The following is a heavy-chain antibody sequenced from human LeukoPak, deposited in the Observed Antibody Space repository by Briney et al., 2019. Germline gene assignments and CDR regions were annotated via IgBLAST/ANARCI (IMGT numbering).Heavy chain of an antibody. CDR3: AGIAAAGNFDY. CDR2: ISSSSSYI. D-gene: IGHD6-13*01. J-gene: IGHJ4*02. V-gene: IGHV3-21*01. Sequence: NPGGSLRLSCAASGFTFSSYSMNWVRQAPGKGLEWVSSISSSSSYIYYADSVKGRFTISRDNAKNSLYLQMNSLRAEDTAVYYCAGIAAAGNFDYWGQGTLVTVSS. CDR1: GFTFSSYS.